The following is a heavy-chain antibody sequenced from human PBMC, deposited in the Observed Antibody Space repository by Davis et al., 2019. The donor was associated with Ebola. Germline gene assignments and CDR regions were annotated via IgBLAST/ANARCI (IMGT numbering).Heavy chain of an antibody. J-gene: IGHJ4*02. Sequence: MPSETLSLTCTVSGGSISSSSYYWSWIRQPPGKGLEWIGYIYYSGSTNYNPSLKSRVTISVDTSKNQFSLKLSSVTAADTAVYYCARTLVTTITLFDYWGQGTLVTVSS. V-gene: IGHV4-61*05. D-gene: IGHD4-11*01. CDR3: ARTLVTTITLFDY. CDR1: GGSISSSSYY. CDR2: IYYSGST.